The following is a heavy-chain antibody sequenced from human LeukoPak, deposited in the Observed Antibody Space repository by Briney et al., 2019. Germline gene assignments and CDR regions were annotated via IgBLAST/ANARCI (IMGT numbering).Heavy chain of an antibody. CDR3: ARQTYRFGIDV. J-gene: IGHJ6*02. V-gene: IGHV4-59*08. CDR1: GGSISNYY. Sequence: SETLSLTCTVPGGSISNYYWSWIRQPPGKGLEWIGYIYNSGSTNYNSSLKSRVTISVDTSKNQFSLKLTSVTAADTALYYCARQTYRFGIDVWGQRPTVTVSS. D-gene: IGHD3-16*01. CDR2: IYNSGST.